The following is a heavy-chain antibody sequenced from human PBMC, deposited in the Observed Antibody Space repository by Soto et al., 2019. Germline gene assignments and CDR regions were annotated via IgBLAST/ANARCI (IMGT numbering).Heavy chain of an antibody. CDR3: ARAHQGDNGRVMDV. V-gene: IGHV3-74*01. CDR2: VNIDGSGT. Sequence: GGSLRLSGAASRFRFSTYWMHWVRQVPGKGPVWISHVNIDGSGTSYADSVRGRFTISRDNANNALYLQMTSLSVDDAAVYYGARAHQGDNGRVMDVWGQGTTVTVSS. J-gene: IGHJ6*02. D-gene: IGHD2-8*01. CDR1: RFRFSTYW.